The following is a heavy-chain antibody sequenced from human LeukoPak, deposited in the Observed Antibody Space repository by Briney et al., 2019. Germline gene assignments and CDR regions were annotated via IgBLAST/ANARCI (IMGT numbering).Heavy chain of an antibody. CDR3: ARLWGKFDAFDI. CDR2: IYPNSGVT. J-gene: IGHJ3*02. D-gene: IGHD7-27*01. V-gene: IGHV1-2*02. Sequence: GASVKVSCKTSAYTFTGYYMHWVRQAPGQGLEWMGWIYPNSGVTNSPQKFQGRVTMTRDTSISTDSMELSSLRSDDTAVDYCARLWGKFDAFDIWGQGTMVTVSS. CDR1: AYTFTGYY.